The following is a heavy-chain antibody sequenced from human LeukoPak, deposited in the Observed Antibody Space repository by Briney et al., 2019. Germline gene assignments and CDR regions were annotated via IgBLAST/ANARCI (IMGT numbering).Heavy chain of an antibody. D-gene: IGHD3-10*01. CDR1: ISANTSSFY. CDR2: IYNNEGT. V-gene: IGHV4-4*08. Sequence: SETPSLTCTVSISANTSSFYGSSIRQSPGKGLDSIGYIYNNEGTKSNPSHNSHLTISVDTSKNESSLKLRSVTDADTAVHYGGRVMRHYGSGSYWGGVDYWGEGTLVTVSS. J-gene: IGHJ4*02. CDR3: GRVMRHYGSGSYWGGVDY.